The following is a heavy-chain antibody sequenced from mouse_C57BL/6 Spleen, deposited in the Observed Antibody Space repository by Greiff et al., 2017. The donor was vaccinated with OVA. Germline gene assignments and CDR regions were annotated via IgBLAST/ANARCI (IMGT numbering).Heavy chain of an antibody. CDR2: IYPGDGDT. D-gene: IGHD4-1*01. Sequence: ESGPELVKPGASVKISCKASGYAFSSSWMNWVKQRPGKGLEWIGRIYPGDGDTNYNGKFKGKATLTADKSSSTAYMQLSSLTSEDSAVYFCAKNWDVKFAYWGQGTLVTVSA. CDR3: AKNWDVKFAY. CDR1: GYAFSSSW. V-gene: IGHV1-82*01. J-gene: IGHJ3*01.